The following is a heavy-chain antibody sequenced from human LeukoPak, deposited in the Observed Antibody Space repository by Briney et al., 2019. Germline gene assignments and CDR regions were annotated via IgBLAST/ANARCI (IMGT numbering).Heavy chain of an antibody. Sequence: ASVKVSCKASGYTFTSYDINWVRQATGQGLEWMGWMNPNSGNTGYAQKFQGRVTMTRNTSISTAYMELSGLRSEDTAVYYCAGGLSLSYDILTGYLYYMDVWGKGTTVTVSS. CDR2: MNPNSGNT. D-gene: IGHD3-9*01. V-gene: IGHV1-8*01. J-gene: IGHJ6*03. CDR3: AGGLSLSYDILTGYLYYMDV. CDR1: GYTFTSYD.